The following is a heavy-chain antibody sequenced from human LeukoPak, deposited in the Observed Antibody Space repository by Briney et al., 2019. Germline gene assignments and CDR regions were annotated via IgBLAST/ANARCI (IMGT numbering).Heavy chain of an antibody. J-gene: IGHJ3*02. D-gene: IGHD6-13*01. CDR3: ARDWQWQQLDGDAFDI. Sequence: GGSLRVSCAASGFTFSSYWMSWVRQAPGKGLEWVANIKQDGSEKYYVDSVKGRFTISRDNAKNSLFLQMNSLRAEDTAVYYCARDWQWQQLDGDAFDIWGQGTMVTVSS. CDR2: IKQDGSEK. V-gene: IGHV3-7*04. CDR1: GFTFSSYW.